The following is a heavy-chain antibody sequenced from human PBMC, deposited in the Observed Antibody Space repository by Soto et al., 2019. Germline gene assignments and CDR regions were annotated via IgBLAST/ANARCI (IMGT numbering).Heavy chain of an antibody. Sequence: KPSETLSLTCTVSGGSISSYYWSWIRQPPGKGLEWIGYIYYSGSTNYNPSLKSRVTISVDTSKNQFSLKLSSVTAADTAVYYCARVTYYYDSSGYSTDAFDIWGQGTMVTVSS. CDR2: IYYSGST. CDR3: ARVTYYYDSSGYSTDAFDI. CDR1: GGSISSYY. D-gene: IGHD3-22*01. J-gene: IGHJ3*02. V-gene: IGHV4-59*01.